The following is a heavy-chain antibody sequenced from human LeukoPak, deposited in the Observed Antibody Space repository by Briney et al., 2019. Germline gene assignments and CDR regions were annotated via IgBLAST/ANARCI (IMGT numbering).Heavy chain of an antibody. CDR1: GFTFSDYY. V-gene: IGHV3-11*01. J-gene: IGHJ4*02. Sequence: PGGSLRLSCAASGFTFSDYYMSWIRQAPGKGLEWVSYISSSGSTIYYADSVKGRFTISRDNAKNSLYLQMNSLRAEDTAVYYCASITMVQGVIRKQTFDYWGQGTLVTVSS. D-gene: IGHD3-10*01. CDR2: ISSSGSTI. CDR3: ASITMVQGVIRKQTFDY.